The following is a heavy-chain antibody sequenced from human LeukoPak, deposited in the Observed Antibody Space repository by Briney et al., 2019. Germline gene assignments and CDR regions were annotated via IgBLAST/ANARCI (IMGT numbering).Heavy chain of an antibody. J-gene: IGHJ5*02. CDR2: FDPEDGET. CDR1: GYTLTELS. CDR3: ATVRTVPGYDILTGYYGRWFDP. D-gene: IGHD3-9*01. V-gene: IGHV1-24*01. Sequence: ASVKVSCKVSGYTLTELSLHWVRQAPGKGLEWMGGFDPEDGETIYAQKFQGRVTMTEDTSTDTAYMELSSLRSEDTAVYYCATVRTVPGYDILTGYYGRWFDPWGQGTLVTVSS.